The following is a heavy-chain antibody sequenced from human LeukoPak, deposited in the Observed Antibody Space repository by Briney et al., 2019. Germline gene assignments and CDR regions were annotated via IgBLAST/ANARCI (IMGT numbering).Heavy chain of an antibody. CDR1: GFTFSSYA. Sequence: GGSLRLSCAASGFTFSSYAMNWVRQAPGKGLEWVSTISGSGGSTYYADSVKGRFIFSRDNSKNTLYLQMNSLSAEDTAVYYCAKDLWWFGEYDAFDIWGQGTMVTVSS. J-gene: IGHJ3*02. CDR2: ISGSGGST. V-gene: IGHV3-23*01. CDR3: AKDLWWFGEYDAFDI. D-gene: IGHD3-10*01.